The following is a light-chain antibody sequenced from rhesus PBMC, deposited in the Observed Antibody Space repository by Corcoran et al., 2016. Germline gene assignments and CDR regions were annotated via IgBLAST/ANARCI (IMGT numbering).Light chain of an antibody. CDR2: EVS. CDR1: QSLLDSEDGNTY. V-gene: IGKV2-104*02. CDR3: MQGIEFPYS. J-gene: IGKJ2*01. Sequence: DIVMTQTPLSLPVTPGEPASISCRSSQSLLDSEDGNTYLDWYRQKPGQSPQLLIYEVSNRASGVPDRFSGSGSDTDFTLKISRVEAEDVGVYYCMQGIEFPYSFGQGTKVEIK.